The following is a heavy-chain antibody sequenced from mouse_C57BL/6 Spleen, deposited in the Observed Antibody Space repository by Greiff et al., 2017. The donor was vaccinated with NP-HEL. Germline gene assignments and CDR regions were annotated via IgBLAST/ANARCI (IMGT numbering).Heavy chain of an antibody. CDR3: ARALTVVATNFDY. CDR2: ISDGGSYT. V-gene: IGHV5-4*01. J-gene: IGHJ2*01. Sequence: EVHLVESGGGLVKPGGSLKLSCAASGFTFSSYAMSWVRQTPEKRLEWVATISDGGSYTYYPDNVKGRFTISRDNAKNNLYLQMSHLKSEDTAMYYCARALTVVATNFDYWGQGTTLTVSS. D-gene: IGHD1-1*01. CDR1: GFTFSSYA.